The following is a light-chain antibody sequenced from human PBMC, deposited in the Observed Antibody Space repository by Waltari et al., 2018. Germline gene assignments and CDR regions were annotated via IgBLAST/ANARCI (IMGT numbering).Light chain of an antibody. CDR1: SSDVGGYKY. Sequence: QSALTQPASASGSPGQSITISCTGTSSDVGGYKYVSWYQQHPGKAPKLMIYDVSNRPSGVSNRFSGSKSGNTASLTISGLQAEDEADYYCSSYTTSNTLVFGTGTNVIVL. V-gene: IGLV2-14*03. CDR3: SSYTTSNTLV. J-gene: IGLJ1*01. CDR2: DVS.